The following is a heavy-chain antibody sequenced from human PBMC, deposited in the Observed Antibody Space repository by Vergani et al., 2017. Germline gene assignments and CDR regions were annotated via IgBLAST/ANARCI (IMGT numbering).Heavy chain of an antibody. V-gene: IGHV1-69-2*01. CDR2: VDPEDGET. J-gene: IGHJ4*02. Sequence: EVQLVQSGAEVKKPGATVKISCKVSGYTFTDYYMHWVQQAPGKGLEWMGLVDPEDGETIYAEKFQGRVTITADTSTDTAYMELSSLRSEDTAVYYCATWTYYDSSGYYPAGFDYWGQGTLVTVSS. D-gene: IGHD3-22*01. CDR1: GYTFTDYY. CDR3: ATWTYYDSSGYYPAGFDY.